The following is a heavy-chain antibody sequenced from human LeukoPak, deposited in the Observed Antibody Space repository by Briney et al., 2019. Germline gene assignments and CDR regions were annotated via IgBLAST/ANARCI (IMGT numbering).Heavy chain of an antibody. CDR3: VKGLPGYGGDLDY. CDR1: GFTFTIYS. J-gene: IGHJ4*02. V-gene: IGHV3-64D*06. D-gene: IGHD6-25*01. Sequence: GGSLRLSCSPAGFTFTIYSTHWVRPPPGKGLEYVSLISSNGGSTYYADSVKGRFTISRDNSKNTLYLEMSSVRVEDTAVYYCVKGLPGYGGDLDYWGQGTLVTVSS. CDR2: ISSNGGST.